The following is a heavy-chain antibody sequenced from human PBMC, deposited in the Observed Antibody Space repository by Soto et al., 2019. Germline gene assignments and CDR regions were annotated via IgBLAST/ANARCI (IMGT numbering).Heavy chain of an antibody. CDR2: VNPSVGST. CDR3: STPGYSTGWSSDAKGV. D-gene: IGHD6-19*01. Sequence: ASVKVSCKASGYTFTSYYIHWVRQAPGQGLEWMGIVNPSVGSTSYAQQFQGRVTMTRDTSTSTAYMELSSLRSEDTAVYYCSTPGYSTGWSSDAKGVWGRGTTVTVSS. CDR1: GYTFTSYY. J-gene: IGHJ6*02. V-gene: IGHV1-46*03.